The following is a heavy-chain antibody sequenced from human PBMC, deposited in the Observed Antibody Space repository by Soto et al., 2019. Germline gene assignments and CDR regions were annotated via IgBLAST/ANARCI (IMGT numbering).Heavy chain of an antibody. J-gene: IGHJ4*02. CDR3: ARALVRGVIYPRYYFDY. Sequence: QAGGSLRLSCAASGFTFSIYWMSWVRHAPGKGLEWVANIKQDGSEKYYVDSVKGRFTISRDNAKNSLYLQMNSLRAEDTAVYYCARALVRGVIYPRYYFDYWGQGTLVTVSS. V-gene: IGHV3-7*03. D-gene: IGHD3-10*01. CDR1: GFTFSIYW. CDR2: IKQDGSEK.